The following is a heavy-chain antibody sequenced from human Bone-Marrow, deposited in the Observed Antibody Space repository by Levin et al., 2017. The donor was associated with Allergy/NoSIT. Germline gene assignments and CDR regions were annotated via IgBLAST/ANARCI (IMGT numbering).Heavy chain of an antibody. CDR3: ARSLRRDIVASNYFDY. CDR2: IYYSGST. CDR1: GGSISSYY. V-gene: IGHV4-59*01. J-gene: IGHJ4*02. Sequence: SETLSLTCTVSGGSISSYYWSWIRQPPGKGLEWIGYIYYSGSTNYNPSLKSRVTISVDTSKNQFSLKLSSVTAADTAVYYCARSLRRDIVASNYFDYWGQGTLVTVSS. D-gene: IGHD5-12*01.